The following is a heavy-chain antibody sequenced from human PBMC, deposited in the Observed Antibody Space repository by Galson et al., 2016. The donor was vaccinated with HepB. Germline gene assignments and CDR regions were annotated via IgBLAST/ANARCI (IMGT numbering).Heavy chain of an antibody. CDR2: IFSGGST. V-gene: IGHV3-53*01. CDR1: DFTVNSHY. CDR3: ARASISHFDF. J-gene: IGHJ4*02. Sequence: SLRLSCAASDFTVNSHYLTWVRQAPGKGLEWVSIIFSGGSTFYADSVKGRFTISGDDSKNTPYLQMDSLRDEDTAVYFCARASISHFDFWGQGILVTVSS.